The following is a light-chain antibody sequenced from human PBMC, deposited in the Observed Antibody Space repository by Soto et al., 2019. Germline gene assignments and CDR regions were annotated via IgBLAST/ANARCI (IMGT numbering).Light chain of an antibody. V-gene: IGKV3-20*01. CDR2: GAS. J-gene: IGKJ2*01. CDR3: QQYGSSPPYT. CDR1: QSVGSNY. Sequence: EIVLTQSPGTLSLSPGERATLSCRASQSVGSNYLAWYQQKPGQAPRLLIYGASSRASGIPDRFSGSGSGTDVTLTISRLEPEDFAVYYCQQYGSSPPYTFGQGTKLEIK.